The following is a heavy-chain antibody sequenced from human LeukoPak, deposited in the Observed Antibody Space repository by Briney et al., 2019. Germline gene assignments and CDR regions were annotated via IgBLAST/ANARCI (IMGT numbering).Heavy chain of an antibody. V-gene: IGHV3-15*07. CDR1: GFTFSNAW. J-gene: IGHJ4*02. CDR2: IKSKTGGGTI. CDR3: TTAAFVGATAY. Sequence: PGGSLRLSCAASGFTFSNAWMNWVRQAPGKGLEWGGRIKSKTGGGTIDYAAPVKGRFTISRDDSKDTLYLQMNSLKSEDTAVYHCTTAAFVGATAYWGQGALVIVSS. D-gene: IGHD1-26*01.